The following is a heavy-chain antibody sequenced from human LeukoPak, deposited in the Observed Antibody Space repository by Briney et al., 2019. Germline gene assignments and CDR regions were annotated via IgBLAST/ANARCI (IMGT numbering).Heavy chain of an antibody. J-gene: IGHJ5*02. CDR2: INPNSGGT. D-gene: IGHD3-9*01. V-gene: IGHV1-2*02. Sequence: GASVKVSCKASGYTFTGYYMHWVRQAPGQGLEWMGWINPNSGGTNYAQKFQGRVTTTRDTSISTAYMELSRLRSDDTAVYYCARGGRYFDWLSVSHWFDPWGQGTLVTVSS. CDR1: GYTFTGYY. CDR3: ARGGRYFDWLSVSHWFDP.